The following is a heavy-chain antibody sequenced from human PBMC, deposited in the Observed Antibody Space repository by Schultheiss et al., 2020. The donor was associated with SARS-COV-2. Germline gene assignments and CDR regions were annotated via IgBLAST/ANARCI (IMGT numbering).Heavy chain of an antibody. CDR2: IYYSGST. CDR1: GGSISSYY. CDR3: ARHPGYSSSWYDFQH. J-gene: IGHJ1*01. V-gene: IGHV4-39*01. D-gene: IGHD6-13*01. Sequence: SETLSLTCTVSGGSISSYYWGWIRQPPGKGLEWIGSIYYSGSTYYNPSLKSRVTISVDTSKNQFSLKLSSVTAADTAVYYCARHPGYSSSWYDFQHWGQGTLVTVSS.